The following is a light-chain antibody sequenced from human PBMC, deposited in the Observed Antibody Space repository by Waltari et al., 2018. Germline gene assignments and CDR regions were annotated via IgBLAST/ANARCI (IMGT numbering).Light chain of an antibody. Sequence: TQLTQSPSSLSASVGDRVTNTCRASQGISRHLAWYQQKPGKAPKLLIFAASTLQSGVPSRFSGSGSGTDFTLTISSLQPEDFASYYCQHLNTFPYTFGPGTRVDIK. V-gene: IGKV1-9*01. J-gene: IGKJ3*01. CDR2: AAS. CDR1: QGISRH. CDR3: QHLNTFPYT.